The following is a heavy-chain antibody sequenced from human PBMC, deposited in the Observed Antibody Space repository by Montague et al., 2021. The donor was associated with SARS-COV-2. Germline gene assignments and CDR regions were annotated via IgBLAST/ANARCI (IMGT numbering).Heavy chain of an antibody. CDR3: ARGRYSSSWYGTKYYFDY. CDR2: ITHSGST. V-gene: IGHV4-34*01. D-gene: IGHD6-13*01. CDR1: GGSFSGYY. Sequence: SETRSLTCAVYGGSFSGYYWSWIRQPPGKGLEWIGEITHSGSTNYNPSLKSRVTISLDTSTNQFSLKLSSVAAADTAVYYCARGRYSSSWYGTKYYFDYWGQGTLVTVSS. J-gene: IGHJ4*02.